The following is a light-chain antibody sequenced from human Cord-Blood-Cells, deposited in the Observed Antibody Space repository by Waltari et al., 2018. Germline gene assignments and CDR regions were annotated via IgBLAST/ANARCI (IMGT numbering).Light chain of an antibody. J-gene: IGKJ2*03. CDR2: GAS. Sequence: IVMTQSPATLSASPGERATISCRASQSVSSNLAWYQQKPGQAPRLLIYGASTRATGIPARFSGSGSGTEFTLTISSLQSEDFAVYYCQQYNNWPYSFGQGTKLEIK. CDR1: QSVSSN. V-gene: IGKV3-15*01. CDR3: QQYNNWPYS.